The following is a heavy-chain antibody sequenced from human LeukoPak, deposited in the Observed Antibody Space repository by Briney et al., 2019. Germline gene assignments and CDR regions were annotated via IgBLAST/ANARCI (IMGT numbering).Heavy chain of an antibody. D-gene: IGHD6-19*01. CDR2: IKTDGSEK. Sequence: PGGSLRLSCAASGFTFSRYWMSWVRQAPGKGVEWVANIKTDGSEKYYVDSLNGRFIISRDNANNSLYLQMNSLRAEDTAVYYCARDWDGSGWPIDYWGQGTLVTVSS. J-gene: IGHJ4*02. V-gene: IGHV3-7*05. CDR1: GFTFSRYW. CDR3: ARDWDGSGWPIDY.